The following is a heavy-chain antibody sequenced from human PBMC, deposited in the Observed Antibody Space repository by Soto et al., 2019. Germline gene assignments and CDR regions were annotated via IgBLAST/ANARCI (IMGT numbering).Heavy chain of an antibody. CDR3: ARSSGYSNTNDY. CDR2: INGDGSIT. V-gene: IGHV3-74*01. D-gene: IGHD3-22*01. CDR1: GFTFSHYW. Sequence: GGSLRLSCAASGFTFSHYWMHWVRQAPGKGLMWVSRINGDGSITNYADSVKGRFTISRDNAKNTLYLQMNSLRAEDTAVYYCARSSGYSNTNDYWGQGTLVTVSS. J-gene: IGHJ4*02.